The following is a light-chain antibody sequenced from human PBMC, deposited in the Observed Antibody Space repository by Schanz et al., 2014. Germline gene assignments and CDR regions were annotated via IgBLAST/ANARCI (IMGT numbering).Light chain of an antibody. CDR1: QSISSDF. V-gene: IGKV3-20*01. Sequence: EIVLTQSPATLSLSPGERATLSCRASQSISSDFLAWYQHRPGQAPRLLIYAASRRATGIPDRVSGSGSGTEFTLTISSLQSEDFAVYFCQQYGSSPQTFGQGTKVEIK. J-gene: IGKJ1*01. CDR3: QQYGSSPQT. CDR2: AAS.